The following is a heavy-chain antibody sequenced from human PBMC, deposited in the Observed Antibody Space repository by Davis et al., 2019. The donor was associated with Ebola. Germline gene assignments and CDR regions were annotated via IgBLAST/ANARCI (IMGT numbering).Heavy chain of an antibody. V-gene: IGHV3-30*18. CDR3: AKDRGSVHPNYFDY. CDR2: ISYDGSNK. J-gene: IGHJ4*02. D-gene: IGHD1-26*01. CDR1: GFTFSSYG. Sequence: GESLKISCAASGFTFSSYGMHWVRQAPGKGLEWVAVISYDGSNKYYADSVKGRFTISRDNSKNTLYLQMNSLRAEDTAVYYCAKDRGSVHPNYFDYWGQGTLVTVSS.